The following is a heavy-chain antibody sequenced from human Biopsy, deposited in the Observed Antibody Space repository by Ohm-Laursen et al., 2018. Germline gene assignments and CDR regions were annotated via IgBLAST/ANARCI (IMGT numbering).Heavy chain of an antibody. Sequence: SDTLSLTCAVSGGSFSGYYWSWIRQTPGKGLEWIGEVSHSGSTNYNPSLKSRFTISVDTSKNQFSLKVRSVTAADTAVYYCVRGVDYYDPYHYYALDVWGQGTTVTVSS. V-gene: IGHV4-34*01. CDR3: VRGVDYYDPYHYYALDV. D-gene: IGHD3-22*01. J-gene: IGHJ6*02. CDR1: GGSFSGYY. CDR2: VSHSGST.